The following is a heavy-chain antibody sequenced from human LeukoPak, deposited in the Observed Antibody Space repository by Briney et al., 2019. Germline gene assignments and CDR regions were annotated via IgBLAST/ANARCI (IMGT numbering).Heavy chain of an antibody. CDR1: GFTFGDYA. D-gene: IGHD3-22*01. CDR3: TRARTLYDSSGYYPDY. CDR2: IRSKAYGGTT. Sequence: GGSLRLSCTASGFTFGDYAVSWVRQAPGKGLEWVGFIRSKAYGGTTEYAASVKGRFTISRDDSKSIAYLQMNSLKTEDTAVYYCTRARTLYDSSGYYPDYWGQGTLVIVSS. J-gene: IGHJ4*02. V-gene: IGHV3-49*04.